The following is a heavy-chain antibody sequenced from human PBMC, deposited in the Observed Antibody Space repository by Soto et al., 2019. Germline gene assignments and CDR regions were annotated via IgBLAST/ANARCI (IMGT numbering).Heavy chain of an antibody. CDR2: ISGSGDRT. CDR1: GFTFRDYA. CDR3: VRERSGYSYADS. Sequence: EVQLLDSGGGLVQPGGSLRLSCAASGFTFRDYAMSWLRQPPGKGLEWVSAISGSGDRTYYADSVKGRFTISRDNSKNTLYLQMNSLRAEDSAVYYCVRERSGYSYADSWGQGTLVTVSS. V-gene: IGHV3-23*01. D-gene: IGHD5-18*01. J-gene: IGHJ4*02.